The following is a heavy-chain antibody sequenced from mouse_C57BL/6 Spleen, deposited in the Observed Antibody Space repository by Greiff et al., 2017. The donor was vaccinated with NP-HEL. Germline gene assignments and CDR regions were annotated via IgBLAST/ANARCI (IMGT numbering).Heavy chain of an antibody. CDR3: ARRAGNYYTLYAMDY. J-gene: IGHJ4*01. V-gene: IGHV1-26*01. D-gene: IGHD2-1*01. CDR1: GYTFTDYY. Sequence: EVQLQQSGPELVKPGASVKISCKASGYTFTDYYMNWVKQSHGKSLEWIGDINPNNGGTSYNQKFKGKATLTVDKSSSTAYMERRSLTSEDSAVYYCARRAGNYYTLYAMDYWGQGTSVTVSS. CDR2: INPNNGGT.